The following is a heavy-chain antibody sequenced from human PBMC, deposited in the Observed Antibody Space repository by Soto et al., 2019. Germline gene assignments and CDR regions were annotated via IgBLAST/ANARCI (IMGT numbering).Heavy chain of an antibody. D-gene: IGHD5-18*01. Sequence: QVQLVQSGAEVKKPESSVKVSCKAPGGTFSTYAISWVRQAPGQGLEWMGGIIPMFGTANYAQRFQDRVTITADESTNIVYMELSSLRSEDTAGYFCASGIQLWLRRINDGYSGWGQGTLVTVSS. CDR1: GGTFSTYA. J-gene: IGHJ4*02. V-gene: IGHV1-69*12. CDR2: IIPMFGTA. CDR3: ASGIQLWLRRINDGYSG.